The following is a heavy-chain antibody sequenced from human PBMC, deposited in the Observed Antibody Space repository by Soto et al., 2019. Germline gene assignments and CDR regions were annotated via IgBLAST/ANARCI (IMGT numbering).Heavy chain of an antibody. V-gene: IGHV3-9*01. D-gene: IGHD5-12*01. CDR1: GFTFDDYA. J-gene: IGHJ4*02. Sequence: ALRLSCAASGFTFDDYAMHWVRQAPGKGLEWVSGISWNSGSIGYADSVKGRFTISRDNAKNSLYLQMNSLRAEDTALYYCAKDISGGYDSFSGQFDYWGQGTLVTVSS. CDR2: ISWNSGSI. CDR3: AKDISGGYDSFSGQFDY.